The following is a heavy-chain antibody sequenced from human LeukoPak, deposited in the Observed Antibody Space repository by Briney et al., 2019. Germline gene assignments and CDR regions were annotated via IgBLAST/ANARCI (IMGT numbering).Heavy chain of an antibody. Sequence: ASVKVSCKASGYTFTGYYMHWVRQAPGQGLEWMGRINPNSGGTNYAQKFQGRVTMTRDTSISTAYMELSRLRSDDTAVYYCARGEGYCSVGSCYIFDYWGQGTLVTVSS. CDR3: ARGEGYCSVGSCYIFDY. J-gene: IGHJ4*02. CDR2: INPNSGGT. CDR1: GYTFTGYY. D-gene: IGHD2-15*01. V-gene: IGHV1-2*06.